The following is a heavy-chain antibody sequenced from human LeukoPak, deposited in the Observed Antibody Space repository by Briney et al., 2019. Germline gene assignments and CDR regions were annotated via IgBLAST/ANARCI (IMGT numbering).Heavy chain of an antibody. D-gene: IGHD5-18*01. J-gene: IGHJ6*02. CDR1: GGSISSYY. CDR2: IYYSGST. CDR3: ARRGYSYGYGGRYYYGMDV. V-gene: IGHV4-59*08. Sequence: SETLSLTCTVSGGSISSYYWSWIRQPPGKGLEWIGYIYYSGSTNYNPSLKSRVTISVDTSKNQFSLKLSSVTAADTAVYYCARRGYSYGYGGRYYYGMDVWGQGTTVTVSS.